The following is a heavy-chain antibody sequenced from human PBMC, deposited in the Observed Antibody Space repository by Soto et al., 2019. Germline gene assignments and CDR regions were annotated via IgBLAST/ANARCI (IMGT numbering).Heavy chain of an antibody. CDR3: ARDGEWFGVDAFDI. Sequence: EVQLVESGGGMVQPGGSLRLSCAASGFTVSSNYMSWVRQAPEKGLEWVSVIYSGGSTYYADSVKGRFTISRDNSKNTLYLQMNSLRAEDTAVYYCARDGEWFGVDAFDIWGQGTMVTVSS. V-gene: IGHV3-66*01. CDR1: GFTVSSNY. D-gene: IGHD3-10*01. J-gene: IGHJ3*02. CDR2: IYSGGST.